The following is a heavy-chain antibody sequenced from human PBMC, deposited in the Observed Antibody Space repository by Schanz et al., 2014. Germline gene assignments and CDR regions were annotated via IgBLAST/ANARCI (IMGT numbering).Heavy chain of an antibody. V-gene: IGHV1-18*01. CDR3: ARDRRLFERDDLYDCDS. CDR2: ISVYNHNK. J-gene: IGHJ4*02. CDR1: GYIFINSG. D-gene: IGHD3-3*01. Sequence: QIQLVQSGPEVKKPGATVKVSCKASGYIFINSGISWVRQAPGQGLEWMGWISVYNHNKEYDQKFQGRVTMTTDTSTSTAYMALTDLRSDDTAVYYCARDRRLFERDDLYDCDSGGQGTRVTVSS.